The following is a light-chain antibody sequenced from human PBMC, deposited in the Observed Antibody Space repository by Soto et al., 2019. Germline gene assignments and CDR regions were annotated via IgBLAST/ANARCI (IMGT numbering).Light chain of an antibody. V-gene: IGLV1-40*01. CDR1: TSNIGAPYD. CDR2: GDN. J-gene: IGLJ3*02. Sequence: QSVLTQPPSVSGAPGQRVSISCTGSTSNIGAPYDVHWYQHLPGTAPKLLIYGDNNRPSGVPDRFSGSKSGTSASLAITGLQAEEDAYYCCQAYDYSLTASVFGGGTKLTVL. CDR3: QAYDYSLTASV.